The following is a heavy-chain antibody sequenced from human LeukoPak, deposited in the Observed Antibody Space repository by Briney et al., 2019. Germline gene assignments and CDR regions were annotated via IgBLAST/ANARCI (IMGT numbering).Heavy chain of an antibody. D-gene: IGHD5-24*01. Sequence: GGSLRLSCAASGFTFRDYSMNWVRQAPGKGLEWISYIGIDSGNTNYADSVKGRFTISGDKAKNSLYLQMNSLRVEDTAVYYCARDYKYAFDNWGQGTLVTVSS. V-gene: IGHV3-48*01. CDR2: IGIDSGNT. CDR1: GFTFRDYS. J-gene: IGHJ4*02. CDR3: ARDYKYAFDN.